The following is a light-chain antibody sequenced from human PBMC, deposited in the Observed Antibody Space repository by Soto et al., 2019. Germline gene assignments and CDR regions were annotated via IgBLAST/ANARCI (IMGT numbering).Light chain of an antibody. CDR2: AAS. Sequence: EIVLTQSPATLSLSPGERATLSCRASQSVSTDSLAWYQQRPGQAPRPLIYAASRRATGTPDRFSGSGSGTDFTLTISRLEPEDFAVYYCQQYGSSITFGQGTRLEIK. J-gene: IGKJ5*01. CDR3: QQYGSSIT. V-gene: IGKV3-20*01. CDR1: QSVSTDS.